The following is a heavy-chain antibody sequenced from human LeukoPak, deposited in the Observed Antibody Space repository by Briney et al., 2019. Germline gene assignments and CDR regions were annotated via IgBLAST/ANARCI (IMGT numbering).Heavy chain of an antibody. J-gene: IGHJ4*02. CDR1: GGSISSYH. CDR3: ARRWGYSSSPHFDY. D-gene: IGHD6-6*01. V-gene: IGHV4-59*08. CDR2: INYSGNT. Sequence: PSETLSLTCTVSGGSISSYHWNWIRQFPGKGLGWIGHINYSGNTVYSPSLKSRVTISVDTSKNQFSLKLSSVTAADTAVYYCARRWGYSSSPHFDYWGQGTLVTVSS.